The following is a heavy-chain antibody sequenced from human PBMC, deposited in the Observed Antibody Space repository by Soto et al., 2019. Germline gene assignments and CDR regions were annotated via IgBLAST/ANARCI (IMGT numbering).Heavy chain of an antibody. D-gene: IGHD2-21*02. CDR3: ARHPSDFWFDP. V-gene: IGHV4-39*01. J-gene: IGHJ5*02. Sequence: QLQLQESGPGLVKPSETLSLTCSVSGGSISSSSYFWGWIRQPPGKGLEWIGGIYYSGSTNYNPSLKRGXTXSLXTSKTQFSLKLSSVTAADTAVYYCARHPSDFWFDPWGQGTLVTVSS. CDR2: IYYSGST. CDR1: GGSISSSSYF.